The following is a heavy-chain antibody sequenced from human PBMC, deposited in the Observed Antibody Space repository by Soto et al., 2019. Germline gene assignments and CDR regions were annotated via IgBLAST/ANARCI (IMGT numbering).Heavy chain of an antibody. V-gene: IGHV5-51*01. D-gene: IGHD3-3*01. CDR2: IYPDDSDT. Sequence: GESLKISCKGSGYSFTNYWIGWARQMPGKGLEWMGMIYPDDSDTKYSPSFQGQVTFSADKSINTAYLQWSSLKASDTAIYYCARLEWLSLAAWFDPWGQGXLVTVYS. J-gene: IGHJ5*02. CDR1: GYSFTNYW. CDR3: ARLEWLSLAAWFDP.